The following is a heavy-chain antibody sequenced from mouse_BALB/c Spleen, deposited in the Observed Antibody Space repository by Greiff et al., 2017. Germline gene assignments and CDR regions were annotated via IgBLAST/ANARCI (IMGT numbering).Heavy chain of an antibody. CDR2: ISSGGGST. Sequence: EVMLVESGGGLVKPGGSLKLSCAASGFAFSSYDMSWVRQTPEKRLEWVAYISSGGGSTYYPDTVKGRFTISRDNAKNTLYLQMSSLKSEDTAMYYCARHAYYDGYSYWGQGTTLTVSS. D-gene: IGHD2-3*01. CDR1: GFAFSSYD. V-gene: IGHV5-12-1*01. CDR3: ARHAYYDGYSY. J-gene: IGHJ2*01.